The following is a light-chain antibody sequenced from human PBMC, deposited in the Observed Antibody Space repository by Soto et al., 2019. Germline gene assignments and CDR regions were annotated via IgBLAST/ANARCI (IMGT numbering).Light chain of an antibody. V-gene: IGKV3-15*01. J-gene: IGKJ5*01. CDR2: DAS. Sequence: IVMTQSPATLSVSPGERATLSCMASHGISSNLAWYQQKPGQAPRLLIYDASTRATGIPARFSGSGSGTEFTLTISRLEPEDFAVYYCQQYGSSPITFGQGTRLETK. CDR3: QQYGSSPIT. CDR1: HGISSN.